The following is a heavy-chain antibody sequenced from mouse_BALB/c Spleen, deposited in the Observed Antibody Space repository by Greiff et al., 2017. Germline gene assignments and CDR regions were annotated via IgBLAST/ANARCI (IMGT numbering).Heavy chain of an antibody. CDR3: ARVYRYDGAMDY. CDR2: ISDGGSYT. CDR1: GFTFSDYY. V-gene: IGHV5-4*02. D-gene: IGHD2-14*01. Sequence: DVHLVESGGGLVKPGGSLKLSCAASGFTFSDYYMYWVRQTPEKRLEWVATISDGGSYTYYPDSVKGRFTISRDNAKNNLYLQMSSLKSEDTAMYYCARVYRYDGAMDYWGQGTSVTVSS. J-gene: IGHJ4*01.